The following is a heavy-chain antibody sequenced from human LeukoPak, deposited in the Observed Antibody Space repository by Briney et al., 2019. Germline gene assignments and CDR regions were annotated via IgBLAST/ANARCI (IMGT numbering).Heavy chain of an antibody. CDR2: ICGSGLST. Sequence: GGSLRLSCAASGFTFSSYAMSWVRQAPGKGLEWVSTICGSGLSTYYADSVKGRSTIFRDNAKNTLYLQMNSLRAEDTAVYYCVRDLGGRSGHWGQGTLVTVSS. V-gene: IGHV3-23*01. CDR1: GFTFSSYA. D-gene: IGHD1-26*01. CDR3: VRDLGGRSGH. J-gene: IGHJ4*02.